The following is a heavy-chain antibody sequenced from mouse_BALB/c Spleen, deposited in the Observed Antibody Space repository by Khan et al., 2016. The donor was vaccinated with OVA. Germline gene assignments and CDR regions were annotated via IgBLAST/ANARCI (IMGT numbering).Heavy chain of an antibody. J-gene: IGHJ1*01. D-gene: IGHD1-1*01. CDR3: ARRYYYGHWYFDV. CDR2: ISYSGST. CDR1: GYSITSDYA. Sequence: VQLKQSGPGLVKPSQSLSLTCTVTGYSITSDYAWNWIRQFPGNKLEWMGYISYSGSTGHNPSLKSRIPITRDTSNNQFFLQLNSVTTEDTATYYCARRYYYGHWYFDVWGAGTTVTVSS. V-gene: IGHV3-2*02.